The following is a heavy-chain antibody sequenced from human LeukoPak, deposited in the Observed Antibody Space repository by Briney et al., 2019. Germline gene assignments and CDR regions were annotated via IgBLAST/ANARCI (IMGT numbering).Heavy chain of an antibody. V-gene: IGHV1-2*02. D-gene: IGHD5-12*01. Sequence: AASVKVSFKASGYTFTAYYIHWVRQAPGQGLEWMGWINPNSGVADYAQKFQGRVTMTRDTSIRTAYMEVSRLRSDDTAVYYCATDPGYNAYDVSGWFDPWGQGTLVTVSS. CDR1: GYTFTAYY. CDR3: ATDPGYNAYDVSGWFDP. CDR2: INPNSGVA. J-gene: IGHJ5*02.